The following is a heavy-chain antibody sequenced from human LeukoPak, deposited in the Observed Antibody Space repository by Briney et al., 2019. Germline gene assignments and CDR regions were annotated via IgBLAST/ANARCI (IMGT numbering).Heavy chain of an antibody. V-gene: IGHV4-30-4*01. CDR3: ARGPQYYYDSSGYYYAFFDY. CDR1: GGSISSGDYY. J-gene: IGHJ4*02. D-gene: IGHD3-22*01. Sequence: PSETLSLTCTVSGGSISSGDYYWSWIRQPPGKGLEWIGYIYYSGSTYYNPSLKSRVTISVDTSKNQFSLKLSSVTAADTAVYYCARGPQYYYDSSGYYYAFFDYWGQGTLVTVSS. CDR2: IYYSGST.